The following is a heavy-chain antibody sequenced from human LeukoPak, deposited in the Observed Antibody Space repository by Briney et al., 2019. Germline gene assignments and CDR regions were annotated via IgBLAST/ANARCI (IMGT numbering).Heavy chain of an antibody. CDR2: IYHSGRP. J-gene: IGHJ1*01. Sequence: SGTLSLTCAVSGGSLSCNNWWSWVRQPPGKGLEWIGEIYHSGRPSYNPSLQSRVTISVDKSKNQFSLNLSSVTAADTAVYYCARDLSVVGAPGWGQGTLVTVSS. V-gene: IGHV4-4*02. CDR1: GGSLSCNNW. D-gene: IGHD2-15*01. CDR3: ARDLSVVGAPG.